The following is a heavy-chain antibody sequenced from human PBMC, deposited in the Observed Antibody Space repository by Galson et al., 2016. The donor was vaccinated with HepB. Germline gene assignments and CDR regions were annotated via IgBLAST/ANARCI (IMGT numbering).Heavy chain of an antibody. CDR3: VREGLADGSYFDY. V-gene: IGHV3-7*01. Sequence: SLRLSCAASGFTFSMYWVTWVRQAPGRGLEWVGNIKEDGREQYYGDSVKGRFTISRDNTKKSVFLQMNSMRVEDTAVYYCVREGLADGSYFDYWGQGTLVTVSS. CDR1: GFTFSMYW. J-gene: IGHJ4*02. CDR2: IKEDGREQ. D-gene: IGHD5-24*01.